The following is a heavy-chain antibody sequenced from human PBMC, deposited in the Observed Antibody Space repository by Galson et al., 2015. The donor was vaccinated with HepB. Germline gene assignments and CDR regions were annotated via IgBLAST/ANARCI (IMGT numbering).Heavy chain of an antibody. CDR2: IIPILGIA. Sequence: SVKVSCKASGGTFSSYTISWVRQAPGQGLEWMGRIIPILGIANYAQKFQGRVTITADKSASTAYMELSSLRSDDTAVYYCARLDYYGSGSYPLPFDYWGQGTLVTVSS. V-gene: IGHV1-69*02. CDR1: GGTFSSYT. D-gene: IGHD3-10*01. CDR3: ARLDYYGSGSYPLPFDY. J-gene: IGHJ4*02.